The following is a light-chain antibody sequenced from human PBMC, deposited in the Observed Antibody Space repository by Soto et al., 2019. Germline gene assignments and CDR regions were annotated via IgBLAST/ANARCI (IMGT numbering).Light chain of an antibody. CDR2: EVT. J-gene: IGLJ3*02. V-gene: IGLV2-14*01. CDR3: SSYSSRSTPVL. CDR1: DSDVGGYDY. Sequence: QSALTQPASVSGSPGQSITNSCTGADSDVGGYDYVSWYQQHLGKAPKLMIYEVTNRPSGVSNRFSGSKSGNTASLTISGLQPEDEADYYCSSYSSRSTPVLFGGGTKLTVL.